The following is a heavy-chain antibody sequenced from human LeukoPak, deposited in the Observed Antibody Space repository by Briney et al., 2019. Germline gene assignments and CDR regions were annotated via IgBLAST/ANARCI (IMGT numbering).Heavy chain of an antibody. CDR1: GVSISSYY. J-gene: IGHJ6*03. CDR3: ARDWGVGGRPGYMDV. CDR2: IHTSGST. D-gene: IGHD6-6*01. V-gene: IGHV4-4*07. Sequence: SETLSLTCTVSGVSISSYYWSWIRQPAGKGLEWIGRIHTSGSTSYNPSLKSRVTILVDTSKNQVSLKLSSVTAADTAVYFCARDWGVGGRPGYMDVWGKGTTVTVSS.